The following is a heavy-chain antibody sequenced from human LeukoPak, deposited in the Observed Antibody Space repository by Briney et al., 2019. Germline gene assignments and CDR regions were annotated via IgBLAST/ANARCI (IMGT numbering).Heavy chain of an antibody. CDR2: INHSGST. CDR1: GGSFSGYY. D-gene: IGHD6-19*01. V-gene: IGHV4-34*01. J-gene: IGHJ5*02. CDR3: ARGVEQWRRYNNWFDP. Sequence: PSETLSLTCAVYGGSFSGYYWSWIRQPPGKGLEWIGEINHSGSTNYNPSLKSRVTISVDTSKNQFSLKLSSVTAADTAVYYCARGVEQWRRYNNWFDPWGQGTLVTVSS.